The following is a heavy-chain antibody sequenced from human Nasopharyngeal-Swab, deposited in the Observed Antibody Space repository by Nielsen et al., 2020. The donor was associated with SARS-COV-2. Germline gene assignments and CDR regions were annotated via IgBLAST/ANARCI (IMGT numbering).Heavy chain of an antibody. Sequence: GSLRLSCAVYGGSFSGYYWSWIRQPPGKGLEWIGEINHSGSTNYNPSLKSRVTISVDTSKNQFSLKLSSVTAADTAVYYCARGRFRIWFDPWGQGTLVTVSS. V-gene: IGHV4-34*01. CDR3: ARGRFRIWFDP. CDR2: INHSGST. D-gene: IGHD2-21*01. J-gene: IGHJ5*02. CDR1: GGSFSGYY.